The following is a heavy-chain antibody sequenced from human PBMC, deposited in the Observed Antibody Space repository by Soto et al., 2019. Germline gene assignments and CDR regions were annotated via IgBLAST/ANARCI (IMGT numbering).Heavy chain of an antibody. CDR1: GYSFASYC. V-gene: IGHV5-51*01. J-gene: IGHJ6*02. Sequence: PGESLRIPSKGVGYSFASYCIGWVRQMPRKGLEWMGIIYPGDSDTRYSPSFQGQVTISADKSISTAYLQWSSLKASDTAMYYCARSFSRFGEFNRFYGMDVWGQGTTVTVSS. D-gene: IGHD3-10*01. CDR2: IYPGDSDT. CDR3: ARSFSRFGEFNRFYGMDV.